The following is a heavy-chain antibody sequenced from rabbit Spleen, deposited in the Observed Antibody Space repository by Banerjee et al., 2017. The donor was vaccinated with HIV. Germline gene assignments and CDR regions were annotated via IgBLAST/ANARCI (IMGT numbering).Heavy chain of an antibody. Sequence: QEQLVESGGGLVKPEESLTLTCKASGFSFSDRDVMCGVSQAPGKGLQWIACINTDTGKADYATWAKGRFTISRTASATVTLQMTSLTAADTATHFCARDLGSVVGWNFKLWGQGTLVTFS. V-gene: IGHV1S45*01. CDR3: ARDLGSVVGWNFKL. D-gene: IGHD1-1*01. J-gene: IGHJ4*01. CDR2: INTDTGKA. CDR1: GFSFSDRDV.